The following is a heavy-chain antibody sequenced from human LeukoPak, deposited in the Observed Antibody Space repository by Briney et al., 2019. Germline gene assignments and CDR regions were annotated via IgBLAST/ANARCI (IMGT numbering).Heavy chain of an antibody. CDR3: AKEYKWNPHYFDY. CDR1: GFTFSSYA. V-gene: IGHV3-23*01. Sequence: PGGSLRLSCAASGFTFSSYAMSWVRQAPGKGLEWVSVMSGSGGSTYYADSAKGRFTISRDNSKNTLYLQMTGLRAEDTAVYYCAKEYKWNPHYFDYWGQGSLVTVSS. J-gene: IGHJ4*02. CDR2: MSGSGGST. D-gene: IGHD1-20*01.